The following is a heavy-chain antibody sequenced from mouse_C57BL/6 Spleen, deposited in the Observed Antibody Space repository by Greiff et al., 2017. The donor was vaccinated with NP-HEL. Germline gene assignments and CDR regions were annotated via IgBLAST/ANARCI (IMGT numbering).Heavy chain of an antibody. J-gene: IGHJ1*03. CDR3: ARLSTGTANWYFDV. CDR1: GFTFSDYY. CDR2: ISNGGGST. Sequence: EVMLVESGGCLVQPGGSLKLSCAASGFTFSDYYMYWVRQTPEKRLEWVAYISNGGGSTYYPDTVKGRFTISSDNAKNTLYLQMSRLKSEDTAMYYCARLSTGTANWYFDVWGTGTTVTVSS. D-gene: IGHD4-1*01. V-gene: IGHV5-12*01.